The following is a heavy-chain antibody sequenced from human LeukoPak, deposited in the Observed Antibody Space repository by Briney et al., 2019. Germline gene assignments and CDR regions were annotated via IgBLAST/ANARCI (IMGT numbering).Heavy chain of an antibody. Sequence: GGSLRLSCAASGFTFSSYAMHWVRQAPGKGLEWVAVISYDGSNKYYADSVRGRFTISRDNSKNTLSLQVYSLRAEDTAVYYCARDLSGWYTFDYWGQGTVVTVSS. D-gene: IGHD6-19*01. CDR1: GFTFSSYA. CDR2: ISYDGSNK. V-gene: IGHV3-30-3*01. J-gene: IGHJ4*02. CDR3: ARDLSGWYTFDY.